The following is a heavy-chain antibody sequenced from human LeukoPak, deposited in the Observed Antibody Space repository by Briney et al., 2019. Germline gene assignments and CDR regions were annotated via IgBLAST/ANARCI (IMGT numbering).Heavy chain of an antibody. CDR3: AKAFKYYGSGSYGIDY. D-gene: IGHD3-10*01. V-gene: IGHV3-23*01. Sequence: GGSLRLSCAASGFTFSSYSMNWVRQAPGKGLEWVSAISGSGGSTYYADSVKGRFTISRDNSKNTLYLQMNSLRAEDTAVYYCAKAFKYYGSGSYGIDYWGQGTLVTVSS. CDR1: GFTFSSYS. CDR2: ISGSGGST. J-gene: IGHJ4*02.